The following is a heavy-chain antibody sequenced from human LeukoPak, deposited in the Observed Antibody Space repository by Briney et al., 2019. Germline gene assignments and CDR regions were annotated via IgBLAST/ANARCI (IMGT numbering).Heavy chain of an antibody. CDR1: GITLSNYG. CDR3: AKRGVVIRVILVGFHKEAYYFDS. D-gene: IGHD3-22*01. J-gene: IGHJ4*02. V-gene: IGHV3-23*01. CDR2: ISVSGGNT. Sequence: PGWSLRLSCAVSGITLSNYGMSWVHQAPRKGLEWVSGISVSGGNTYYADSVKGRFTISRDNSKNTLHLQMNSLRGEDTAVYFCAKRGVVIRVILVGFHKEAYYFDSWGQGALVTVSS.